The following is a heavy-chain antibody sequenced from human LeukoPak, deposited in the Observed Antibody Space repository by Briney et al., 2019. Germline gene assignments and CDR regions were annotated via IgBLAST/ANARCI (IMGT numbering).Heavy chain of an antibody. V-gene: IGHV3-23*01. CDR2: ISGSGGST. J-gene: IGHJ4*01. Sequence: GGSLRLSCAASGFTFNSYLMSWVRQAPGKGLEWVSGISGSGGSTYYADSVKGRFTISRDDSRTTLYLQMNSLRHEDTAVYHCARALSGGPGGSYQYYFDFWGHGTLVTVSS. CDR1: GFTFNSYL. D-gene: IGHD2-8*02. CDR3: ARALSGGPGGSYQYYFDF.